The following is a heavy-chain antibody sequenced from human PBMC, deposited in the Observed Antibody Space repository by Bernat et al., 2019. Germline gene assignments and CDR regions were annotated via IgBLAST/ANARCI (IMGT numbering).Heavy chain of an antibody. Sequence: QLQLQESGSGLVKPSQTLSLTCAVSGGSISSGGYSWSWIRQPPGKGLEWIGYIYHSGSTYYNPSLKSRVTISVDRSKNQFSLKLSSVTSADTAVYYCARDFYGDPGYGMDVWGQGTTVTVSS. CDR1: GGSISSGGYS. CDR2: IYHSGST. V-gene: IGHV4-30-2*01. J-gene: IGHJ6*02. D-gene: IGHD4-17*01. CDR3: ARDFYGDPGYGMDV.